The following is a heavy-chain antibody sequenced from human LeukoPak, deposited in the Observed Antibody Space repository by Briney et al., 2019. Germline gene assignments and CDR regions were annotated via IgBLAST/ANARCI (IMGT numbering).Heavy chain of an antibody. CDR2: INPNSGGT. Sequence: ASVKVSCKASGYTFTGYYMHWVRQAPGQGLEWMGWINPNSGGTNYAQKFQGRATMTRDTSISTAYMELSRLRSDDTAVYYCAREGFDSGYDLVGHFDYWGQGTLVTVSS. CDR3: AREGFDSGYDLVGHFDY. CDR1: GYTFTGYY. V-gene: IGHV1-2*02. J-gene: IGHJ4*02. D-gene: IGHD5-12*01.